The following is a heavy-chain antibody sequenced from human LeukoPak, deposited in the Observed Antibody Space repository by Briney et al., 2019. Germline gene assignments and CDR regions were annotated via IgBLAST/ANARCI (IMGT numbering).Heavy chain of an antibody. Sequence: GGSLRLSCAASGFTFSSHWMHWVRQAPGKGLVWVSRINSDGSSTSYADSVKGRFTISRDNAKNTLYLQMNSLRAEDTALYYCAKDLLALFQAIDSWGQGTLVTVSS. V-gene: IGHV3-74*01. CDR1: GFTFSSHW. D-gene: IGHD2-15*01. CDR2: INSDGSST. CDR3: AKDLLALFQAIDS. J-gene: IGHJ4*02.